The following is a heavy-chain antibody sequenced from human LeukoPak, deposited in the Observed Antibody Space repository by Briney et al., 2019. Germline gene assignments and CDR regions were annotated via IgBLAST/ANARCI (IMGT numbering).Heavy chain of an antibody. CDR2: INHSGST. J-gene: IGHJ5*02. D-gene: IGHD3-10*01. Sequence: SETLSLTCAVYGGSFSGYYWSWIRQPPGKGLEWIGEINHSGSTNYNPSLKSRVTISVDTSKNQFSLKLSSVTAADTAVYYCARRPADGSGKFSWFDPWGQGTLVTVSS. CDR3: ARRPADGSGKFSWFDP. V-gene: IGHV4-34*01. CDR1: GGSFSGYY.